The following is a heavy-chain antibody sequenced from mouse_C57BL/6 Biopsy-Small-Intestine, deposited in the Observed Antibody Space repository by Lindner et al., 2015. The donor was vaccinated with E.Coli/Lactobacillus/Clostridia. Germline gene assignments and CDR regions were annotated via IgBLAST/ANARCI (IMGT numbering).Heavy chain of an antibody. Sequence: VQLQESGGGLVQPKGSLKLSCAASGFSFNTYAMNWVRQAPGKGLEWVARIRSKSNNYATYYADSVKDRFTISRDDSESMLYLQMNNLKTEDTAMYYCVRDSSGYYAMDYWGQGTSVTVSS. CDR1: GFSFNTYA. J-gene: IGHJ4*01. CDR3: VRDSSGYYAMDY. V-gene: IGHV10-1*01. CDR2: IRSKSNNYAT. D-gene: IGHD3-2*02.